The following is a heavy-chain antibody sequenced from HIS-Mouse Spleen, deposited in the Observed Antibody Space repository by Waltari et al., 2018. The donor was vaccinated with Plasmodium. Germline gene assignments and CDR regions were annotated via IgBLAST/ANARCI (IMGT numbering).Heavy chain of an antibody. V-gene: IGHV3-21*01. CDR1: GFPFITCS. Sequence: EVQLVESGGGVVNPGGSLRLSCAASGFPFITCSMTWVRQAPGKGLEWVSSISSSSSYIYYADSVKGRFTISRDNAKNSLYLQMNSLRAEDTAVYYCARDPPLSITGDLDAFDIWGQGTMVTVSS. CDR3: ARDPPLSITGDLDAFDI. J-gene: IGHJ3*02. CDR2: ISSSSSYI. D-gene: IGHD7-27*01.